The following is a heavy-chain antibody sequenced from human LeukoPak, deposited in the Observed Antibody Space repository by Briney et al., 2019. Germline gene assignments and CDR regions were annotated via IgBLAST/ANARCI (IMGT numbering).Heavy chain of an antibody. J-gene: IGHJ5*02. CDR2: IYTSGST. V-gene: IGHV4-61*02. Sequence: SQTLSLTCTVSGGSISSGGYYWSWIRQPAGKGLEWIGRIYTSGSTNYNPSLKSRVTMSVDTSKNQFSLKLSSVTAADTAVYYCAREQFTVTTRYNWFDPWGQGTLVTVSS. CDR3: AREQFTVTTRYNWFDP. CDR1: GGSISSGGYY. D-gene: IGHD4-17*01.